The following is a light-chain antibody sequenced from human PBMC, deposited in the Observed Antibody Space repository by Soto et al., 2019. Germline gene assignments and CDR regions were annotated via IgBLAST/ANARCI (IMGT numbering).Light chain of an antibody. CDR2: DVS. J-gene: IGLJ1*01. CDR3: SSYTSSSTYV. V-gene: IGLV2-14*01. CDR1: SSDVGGYNY. Sequence: QSALTQPASVSGSPGQSITISCTGTSSDVGGYNYVSWYQQHPGKAPKLMIYDVSNRPSGVSNRFSGSKSGNTASLTISGLQAEDEEYYYCSSYTSSSTYVFGTGTKLTVL.